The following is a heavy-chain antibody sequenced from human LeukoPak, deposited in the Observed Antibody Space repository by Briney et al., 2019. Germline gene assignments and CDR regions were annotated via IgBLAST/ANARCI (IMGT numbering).Heavy chain of an antibody. J-gene: IGHJ3*02. V-gene: IGHV5-51*01. CDR3: ARLITGTTFDGYDI. CDR2: IYPGDSDT. CDR1: GYSSTTYW. Sequence: GESLKISCKVSGYSSTTYWIAWVRQMPGKGLEWMGLIYPGDSDTRYSPSFQGQVTISADKSISTAYLQWSSLKASDTAMYYCARLITGTTFDGYDIWGQGTMVTVSS. D-gene: IGHD1-7*01.